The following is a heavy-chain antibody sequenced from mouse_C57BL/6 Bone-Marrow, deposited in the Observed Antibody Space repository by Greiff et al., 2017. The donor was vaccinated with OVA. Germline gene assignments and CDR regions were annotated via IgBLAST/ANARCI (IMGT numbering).Heavy chain of an antibody. CDR1: YTFSRRVH. J-gene: IGHJ1*03. Sequence: VKLMESGPELARPWASVKISCQAFYTFSRRVHFAIRDTNYWMQWVKQRPGQGLEWIGAIYPGNGDTSYNQKFKGKATLTADKSSSTAYMQRSSLTSEDSAVYYCLLWHYAGYFDVWGTGTTVTVSS. CDR2: GQGLEWIG. D-gene: IGHD1-1*02. CDR3: SEDSAVYYCLLWHYAGYFDV. V-gene: IGHV1-87*01.